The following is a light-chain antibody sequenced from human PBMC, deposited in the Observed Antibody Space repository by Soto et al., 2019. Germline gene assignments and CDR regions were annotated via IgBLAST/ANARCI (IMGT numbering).Light chain of an antibody. CDR3: QQYYNLPPLT. CDR1: QSVSSN. J-gene: IGKJ4*01. Sequence: EIVMTQSPATLSVSPGERATLSCRASQSVSSNLAWYQQKPGQAPRLLIYGASTRATGIPARFSGSGSGTEFTLTISSLQSEDFSVYYCQQYYNLPPLTIGVGTK. CDR2: GAS. V-gene: IGKV3-15*01.